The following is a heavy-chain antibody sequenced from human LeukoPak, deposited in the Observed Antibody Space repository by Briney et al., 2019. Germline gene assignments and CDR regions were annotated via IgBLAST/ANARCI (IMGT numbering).Heavy chain of an antibody. CDR3: ARYIRYCTNGVCYTGAFDY. Sequence: PGGSLRLSCAASGFTFSSYSMNWVRQAPGKGLEWVSSISSSSSYIYYADSVKGRFTISRDNAKNSLYLQMNGLRAEDTAVYYCARYIRYCTNGVCYTGAFDYWGQGTLVTVSS. J-gene: IGHJ4*02. D-gene: IGHD2-8*01. CDR2: ISSSSSYI. CDR1: GFTFSSYS. V-gene: IGHV3-21*01.